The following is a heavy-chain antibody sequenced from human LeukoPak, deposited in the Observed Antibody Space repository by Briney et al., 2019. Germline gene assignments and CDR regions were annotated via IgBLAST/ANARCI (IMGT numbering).Heavy chain of an antibody. CDR1: GYTFTGYY. CDR3: ARSRDTSSQSGGY. CDR2: INPNSGGT. J-gene: IGHJ4*02. Sequence: ASVTVSCKASGYTFTGYYIHWVRQAPGQGLEWMGWINPNSGGTSYAQKFQGRVTMTRDTSISTAYMEVSSLRSDDTAMYYCARSRDTSSQSGGYWGQGTLVAVSS. V-gene: IGHV1-2*02. D-gene: IGHD6-13*01.